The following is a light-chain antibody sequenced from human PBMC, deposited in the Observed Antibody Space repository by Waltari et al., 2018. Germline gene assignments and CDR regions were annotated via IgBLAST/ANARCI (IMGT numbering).Light chain of an antibody. Sequence: DIVMTQSPATLSVSPGERATLPCRASQSVGTNLAWYQQRPGQAPRLPLYGASSRATGIPARFSGSGSGTDFTLTINSLQPEDFALYYCQQYHNWPPWAFGQGTKVEIK. CDR1: QSVGTN. V-gene: IGKV3-15*01. CDR2: GAS. CDR3: QQYHNWPPWA. J-gene: IGKJ1*01.